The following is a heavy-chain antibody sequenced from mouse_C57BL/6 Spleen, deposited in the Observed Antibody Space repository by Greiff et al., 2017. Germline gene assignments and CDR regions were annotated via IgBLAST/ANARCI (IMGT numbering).Heavy chain of an antibody. CDR3: ARPFYYGSSYDAMDY. CDR1: GYAFSSYW. Sequence: LQESGAELVKPGASVKISCKASGYAFSSYWMNWVKQRPGKGLEWIGQIYPGDGDTNYNGKFKGKATLTADKSSSTAYMQLSSLTSEDSAVYFCARPFYYGSSYDAMDYWGQGTSVTVSS. D-gene: IGHD1-1*01. CDR2: IYPGDGDT. V-gene: IGHV1-80*01. J-gene: IGHJ4*01.